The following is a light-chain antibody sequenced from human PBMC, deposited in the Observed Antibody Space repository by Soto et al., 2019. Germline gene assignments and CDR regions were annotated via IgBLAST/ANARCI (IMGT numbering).Light chain of an antibody. CDR1: QSVSSY. V-gene: IGKV3-11*01. CDR2: DAS. CDR3: QQRSNWPRLT. J-gene: IGKJ5*01. Sequence: VMTQKPATLSLSPGERATLSCRASQSVSSYLAWYQQKPVQAPRLLIYDASNRATGIPARFSGSGSGTDFTLPISSLEPEDFAVYYCQQRSNWPRLTFGQGTRLEIK.